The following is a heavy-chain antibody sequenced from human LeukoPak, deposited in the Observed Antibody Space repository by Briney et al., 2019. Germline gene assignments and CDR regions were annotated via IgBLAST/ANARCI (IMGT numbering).Heavy chain of an antibody. V-gene: IGHV4-59*01. CDR2: IYYSGST. CDR1: GGSISSYY. D-gene: IGHD5-12*01. J-gene: IGHJ3*02. Sequence: PETLSLTCTVSGGSISSYYWSWIRQPPGKGLEWIGYIYYSGSTNYNPSLKSRVTISVDTSKNQFSLKLSSVTAADTAVYYCARARGYSGYDGAFDIWGQGTMVTVSS. CDR3: ARARGYSGYDGAFDI.